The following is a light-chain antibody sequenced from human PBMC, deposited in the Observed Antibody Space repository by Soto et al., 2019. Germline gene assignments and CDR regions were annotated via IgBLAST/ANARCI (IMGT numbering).Light chain of an antibody. CDR2: GSD. J-gene: IGLJ2*01. CDR3: AAWYDSLNVPT. V-gene: IGLV1-44*01. CDR1: TSNIGTYT. Sequence: QSVLSQPASTSGTPGQRVTISCSGGTSNIGTYTVSCYQQFQETAARLLIYGSDRRPSGVPDRFSGSNSGTTASLSIGGLHSEDEDHYYCAAWYDSLNVPTFGGGTKLTVL.